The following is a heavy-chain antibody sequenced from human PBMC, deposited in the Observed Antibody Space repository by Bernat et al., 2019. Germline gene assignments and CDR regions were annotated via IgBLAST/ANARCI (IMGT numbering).Heavy chain of an antibody. Sequence: QVQLQESGPGLVKPSETLSLTCAVSGYSISSGYYWGWIRQPPGKGLEWIGSIYHSGSTYYNPSLKSRVTISVDSSKNQFSLKLGSVTAADTAVYYCARVHYYGSGRGLIDPWGQGTLVTVSS. CDR3: ARVHYYGSGRGLIDP. V-gene: IGHV4-38-2*01. CDR1: GYSISSGYY. J-gene: IGHJ5*02. D-gene: IGHD3-10*01. CDR2: IYHSGST.